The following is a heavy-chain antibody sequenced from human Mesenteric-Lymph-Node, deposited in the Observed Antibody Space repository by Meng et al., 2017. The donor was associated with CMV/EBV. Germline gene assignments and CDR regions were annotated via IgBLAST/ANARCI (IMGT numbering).Heavy chain of an antibody. CDR3: ARVLSGYYSSYYYGMDV. D-gene: IGHD3-22*01. J-gene: IGHJ6*02. Sequence: GGLRLSCAASGFTFSSYSMNWVRQAPGKGLEWVSYISSSSSTIYYADSVKGRFTISRDNAKNSLYLQMNSLRAEDTAVYYCARVLSGYYSSYYYGMDVWGQGTTVTVSS. CDR2: ISSSSSTI. CDR1: GFTFSSYS. V-gene: IGHV3-48*04.